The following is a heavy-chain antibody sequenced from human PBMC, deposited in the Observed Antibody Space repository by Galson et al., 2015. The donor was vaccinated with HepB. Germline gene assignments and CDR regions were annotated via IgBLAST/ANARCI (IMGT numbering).Heavy chain of an antibody. CDR1: GGTFSSYA. V-gene: IGHV1-69*13. J-gene: IGHJ5*02. Sequence: SVKVSCKASGGTFSSYAISWVRQAPGQGLEWMGGIIPIFGTANYAQKFQGRVTITADESTSTAYMELSSLRSEDTAVYYCAREGAGYSGSRYNWFDPWGQGTLVTVSS. CDR3: AREGAGYSGSRYNWFDP. CDR2: IIPIFGTA. D-gene: IGHD1-26*01.